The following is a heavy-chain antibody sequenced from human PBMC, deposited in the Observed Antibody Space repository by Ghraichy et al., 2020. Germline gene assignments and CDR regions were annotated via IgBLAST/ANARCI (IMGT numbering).Heavy chain of an antibody. V-gene: IGHV4-39*01. D-gene: IGHD1-14*01. Sequence: SETLSLTCTVSGGSISSSSYYWGWIRQPPGKGLEWIGSIYYSGSTYYNPSLKSRVTISVDTSKNQFSLKLSSVTAADTAVYYCARLSLGGRADAFDIWGQGTMVTVSS. CDR2: IYYSGST. CDR3: ARLSLGGRADAFDI. J-gene: IGHJ3*02. CDR1: GGSISSSSYY.